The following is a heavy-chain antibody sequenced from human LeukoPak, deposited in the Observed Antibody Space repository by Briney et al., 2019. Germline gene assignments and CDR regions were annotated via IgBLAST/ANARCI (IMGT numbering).Heavy chain of an antibody. CDR2: INHSGSI. D-gene: IGHD3-3*01. J-gene: IGHJ4*02. Sequence: SETLSLTCAVYGRSFTGYYWSWIRQPPGKGLEWIGEINHSGSINCNPSLKSRITISIDTSKNQFSLKLSSVTAADTAVYYCARVEYDFWSGSQSDYWGQGTLVTVSS. CDR1: GRSFTGYY. V-gene: IGHV4-34*01. CDR3: ARVEYDFWSGSQSDY.